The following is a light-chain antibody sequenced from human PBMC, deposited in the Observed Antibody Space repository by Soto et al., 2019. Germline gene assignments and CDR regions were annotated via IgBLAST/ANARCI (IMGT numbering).Light chain of an antibody. Sequence: VLTQSPGTLSLSPGGRATLCCRASQNINNNYLAWYQHKPGQAPRLLIYDASLRATGVPDRFSGSGSGTDFTLTISSLEPEDSAVYYCQQRHMWPITFGQGTRLEIK. CDR1: QNINNNY. CDR3: QQRHMWPIT. V-gene: IGKV3D-20*02. CDR2: DAS. J-gene: IGKJ5*01.